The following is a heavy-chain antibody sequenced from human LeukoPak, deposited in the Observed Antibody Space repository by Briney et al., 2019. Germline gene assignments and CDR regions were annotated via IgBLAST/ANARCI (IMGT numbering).Heavy chain of an antibody. D-gene: IGHD2-15*01. V-gene: IGHV3-30*02. CDR3: AKSAVGYCSGGSCYGNDY. Sequence: GGSLRLSCAASGFTFSSYGMHWVRQAPGKGLEWVAVIWYDGSNKYYADSVKGRFTISRDNSKNTLYVQMNSLRAEDTAVYYCAKSAVGYCSGGSCYGNDYWGQGTLVTVSS. CDR2: IWYDGSNK. J-gene: IGHJ4*02. CDR1: GFTFSSYG.